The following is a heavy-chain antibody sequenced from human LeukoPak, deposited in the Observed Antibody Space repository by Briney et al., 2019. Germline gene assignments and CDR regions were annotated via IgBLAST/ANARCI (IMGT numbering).Heavy chain of an antibody. V-gene: IGHV1-18*01. CDR3: ARDRPQWLVLSEAFDI. Sequence: ASVKVSCKASGYTFTSYGISWVRQAPGQGLEWMGWISAYNGNTNYAQKLQGRVTMTTDTSTSTAYIELRSLRSDDTAVYYCARDRPQWLVLSEAFDIWGQGTMVTVSS. CDR1: GYTFTSYG. D-gene: IGHD6-19*01. J-gene: IGHJ3*02. CDR2: ISAYNGNT.